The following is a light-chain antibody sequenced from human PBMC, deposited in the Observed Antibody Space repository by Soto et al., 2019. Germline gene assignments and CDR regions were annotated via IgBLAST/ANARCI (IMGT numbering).Light chain of an antibody. V-gene: IGKV1-5*01. Sequence: DFQRTQSPSTLSASVGDRVTITCRASQNIRSRLAWFQQQPGKAPKLLIYDASSLESGVPQRFSGSGSGTEFTLTISSLQTDDFSTDYCQQYHSYWTFGQVTKVDIK. J-gene: IGKJ1*01. CDR2: DAS. CDR1: QNIRSR. CDR3: QQYHSYWT.